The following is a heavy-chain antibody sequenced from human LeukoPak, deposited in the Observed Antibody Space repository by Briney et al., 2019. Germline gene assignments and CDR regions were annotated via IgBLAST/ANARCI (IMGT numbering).Heavy chain of an antibody. J-gene: IGHJ5*02. V-gene: IGHV4-34*01. Sequence: SETLSLTCAVFHGSVSGYYWSWFRQSPGKGLEWIGEIDHGGSTKYTPSLKSRVTMAVDTSNFQFSLKVTSVTAADTAVYFCARHNGATEAFDPWGQGTLVIVSS. CDR2: IDHGGST. CDR1: HGSVSGYY. D-gene: IGHD1-1*01. CDR3: ARHNGATEAFDP.